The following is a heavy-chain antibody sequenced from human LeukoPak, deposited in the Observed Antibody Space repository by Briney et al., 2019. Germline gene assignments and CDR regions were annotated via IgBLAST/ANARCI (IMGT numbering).Heavy chain of an antibody. CDR3: VRVVNYSFDY. CDR1: GFTFSSYW. V-gene: IGHV3-74*01. Sequence: GGSLRLSCAASGFTFSSYWMHWVRQAPGKGLVWVSHIKSDGSTTNYADSAKGRFTISRDNAKNTLYLQMNSLRAEDTAVYYCVRVVNYSFDYWGQGTLVPVSS. J-gene: IGHJ4*02. CDR2: IKSDGSTT. D-gene: IGHD1-7*01.